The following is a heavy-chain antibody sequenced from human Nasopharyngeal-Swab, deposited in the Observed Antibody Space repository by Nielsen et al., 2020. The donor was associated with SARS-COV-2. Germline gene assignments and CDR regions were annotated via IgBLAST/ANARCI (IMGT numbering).Heavy chain of an antibody. Sequence: ASVKVSCKASGYTFTSYAMNWVRQAPGQGLEWMGWINTNTGNPTYAQGFTGRFVFSLGTSVSTAYLQISSLKAEDTAVYYCAREGDIVVVPSPAGFGPWGQGTLVTVSS. CDR3: AREGDIVVVPSPAGFGP. D-gene: IGHD2-2*01. V-gene: IGHV7-4-1*02. J-gene: IGHJ5*02. CDR2: INTNTGNP. CDR1: GYTFTSYA.